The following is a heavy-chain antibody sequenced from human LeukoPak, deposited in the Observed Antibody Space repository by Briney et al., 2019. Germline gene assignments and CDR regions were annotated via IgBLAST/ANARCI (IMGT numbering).Heavy chain of an antibody. CDR2: FDPEDGET. Sequence: ASVKVSCKVSGYTLTELSMHWVRQAPGKGLEWMGGFDPEDGETIYAQKFQGRVTMTEDTSTDTAYMELSSLRSEGTAVYYCATSPIYIAAAATSNWFDPWGQGTLVTVSS. CDR1: GYTLTELS. CDR3: ATSPIYIAAAATSNWFDP. V-gene: IGHV1-24*01. J-gene: IGHJ5*02. D-gene: IGHD6-13*01.